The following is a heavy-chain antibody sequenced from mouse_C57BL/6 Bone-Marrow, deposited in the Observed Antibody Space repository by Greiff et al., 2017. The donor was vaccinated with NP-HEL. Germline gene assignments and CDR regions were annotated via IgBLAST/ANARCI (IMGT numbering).Heavy chain of an antibody. CDR2: IYPGNSDT. Sequence: EVQLQESGTVLARPGASVKMSCKTSGYPFTSYWMHWVQQRHGQGLEWIGAIYPGNSDTSYNQKFKGKAKLTAVTSASTAYMELSSLTNEDSAVYYCTRWTSGSYYFDYWGQGTTLTVSS. V-gene: IGHV1-5*01. J-gene: IGHJ2*01. D-gene: IGHD3-2*02. CDR3: TRWTSGSYYFDY. CDR1: GYPFTSYW.